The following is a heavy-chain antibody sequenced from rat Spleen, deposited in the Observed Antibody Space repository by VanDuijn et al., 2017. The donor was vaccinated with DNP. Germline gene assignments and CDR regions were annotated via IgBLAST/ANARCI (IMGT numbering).Heavy chain of an antibody. D-gene: IGHD1-2*01. J-gene: IGHJ2*01. CDR2: ISFDGDST. V-gene: IGHV5-25*01. Sequence: EVQLVESGGGLVQPGRSMKLSCSASGFTFSDYGMAWVLPSPTKSLEWVASISFDGDSTYYRDSVKGRVTISRDDAQSTLFLQMDSLRSEDAATYYCATQASSSYFDYWGQEVMVTVSS. CDR1: GFTFSDYG. CDR3: ATQASSSYFDY.